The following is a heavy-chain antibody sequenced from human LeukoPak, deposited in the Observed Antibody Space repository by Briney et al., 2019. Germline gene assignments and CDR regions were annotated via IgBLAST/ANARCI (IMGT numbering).Heavy chain of an antibody. D-gene: IGHD3-22*01. Sequence: SETLSLTCTVSGGSISSYYWSWIRQPARKGLEWIGRIYSSGNTNYNPSLKSRVTMSVDTSKNQFSLKLSSVTAADTAVYYCARWYYYDSRGYYFDFWGQGTLVTVSS. CDR2: IYSSGNT. CDR1: GGSISSYY. J-gene: IGHJ4*02. CDR3: ARWYYYDSRGYYFDF. V-gene: IGHV4-4*07.